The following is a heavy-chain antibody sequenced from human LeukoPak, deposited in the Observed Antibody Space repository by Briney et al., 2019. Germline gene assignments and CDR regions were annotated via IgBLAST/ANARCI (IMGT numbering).Heavy chain of an antibody. D-gene: IGHD3-10*01. CDR3: AKVGRASGGTDH. V-gene: IGHV3-30*18. CDR1: GFTFTSYA. J-gene: IGHJ5*02. Sequence: PGGSLRLSCAASGFTFTSYAMLWVRQAPGKGLEWVAFISYDGRDKYYADSVKGRFTISRDKSKNTLYLQMNSLRSEDTAVYYCAKVGRASGGTDHWGQGTLVTVSS. CDR2: ISYDGRDK.